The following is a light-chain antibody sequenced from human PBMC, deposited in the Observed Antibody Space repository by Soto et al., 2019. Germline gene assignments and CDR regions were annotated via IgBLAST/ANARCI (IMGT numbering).Light chain of an antibody. CDR1: SGDIGGYNY. Sequence: QSVLTQPASVSGSPGQSITISCTGTSGDIGGYNYVSWYQQHPGKAPKLLISEVSNRPSGVSHRFSGSKSGNTASLTISGIMTEDEADYYCSAYTARSTLVFGGGTKLTVL. CDR2: EVS. V-gene: IGLV2-14*01. J-gene: IGLJ3*02. CDR3: SAYTARSTLV.